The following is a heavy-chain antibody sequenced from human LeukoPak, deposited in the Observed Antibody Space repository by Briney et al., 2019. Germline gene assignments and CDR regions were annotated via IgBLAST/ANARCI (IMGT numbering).Heavy chain of an antibody. CDR3: ARDHYYYDSSGYYGDY. Sequence: PGGSLRLSCAASGFTFSSYSMNWVRQAPGEGLEWVSSISSSSSYIYYADSVKGRFTISRDNAKNSLYLQMNSLRAEDTAVYYCARDHYYYDSSGYYGDYWGQGTLVTVSS. D-gene: IGHD3-22*01. V-gene: IGHV3-21*01. CDR1: GFTFSSYS. CDR2: ISSSSSYI. J-gene: IGHJ4*02.